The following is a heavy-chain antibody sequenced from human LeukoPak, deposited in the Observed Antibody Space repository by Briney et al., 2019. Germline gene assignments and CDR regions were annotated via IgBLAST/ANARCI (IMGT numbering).Heavy chain of an antibody. CDR1: GFTFSSYA. V-gene: IGHV3-23*01. CDR2: ISGSGGST. J-gene: IGHJ4*02. Sequence: GGSLRLSCAASGFTFSSYAMSWVRQAPGKGLEWVSAISGSGGSTYYADSVKGRFTISRDNSKNTLYLQMNSLRAKDTAVYYCAKVLRYFDWLLWDYWGQGTLVTVSS. CDR3: AKVLRYFDWLLWDY. D-gene: IGHD3-9*01.